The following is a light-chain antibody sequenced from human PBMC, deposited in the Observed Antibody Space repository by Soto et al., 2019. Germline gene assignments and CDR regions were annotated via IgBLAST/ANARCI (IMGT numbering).Light chain of an antibody. V-gene: IGKV3-11*01. J-gene: IGKJ4*01. CDR1: QTVGGH. CDR2: ETS. Sequence: EVVLTQSPATLSLSPGERATLSCRASQTVGGHFAWYQQKPGQAPRLLISETSNRATGIPGRFSGSGSGTDVTLTISSLEPEDFAVYYCQHHSNWLRTFGGGTKVEIK. CDR3: QHHSNWLRT.